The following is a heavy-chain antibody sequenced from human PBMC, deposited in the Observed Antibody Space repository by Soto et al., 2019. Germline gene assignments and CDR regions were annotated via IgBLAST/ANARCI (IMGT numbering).Heavy chain of an antibody. CDR1: RYIFTGYY. D-gene: IGHD1-7*01. J-gene: IGHJ6*02. Sequence: GASVKVSCKTSRYIFTGYYMHWVRQAPGQGLEWMGWINPNSGDTNYAQRFKGRVSMTSDTSINTAYLELSRLRPGDTAVFFCARSNSAYHFQAMDAWGQGTTVTVSS. CDR3: ARSNSAYHFQAMDA. CDR2: INPNSGDT. V-gene: IGHV1-2*02.